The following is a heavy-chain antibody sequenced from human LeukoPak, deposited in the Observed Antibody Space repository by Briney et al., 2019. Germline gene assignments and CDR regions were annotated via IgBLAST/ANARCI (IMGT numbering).Heavy chain of an antibody. V-gene: IGHV4-59*01. Sequence: PSETLSLTCTVSGVSISSYYWSWIRQPPGKGLEWIGYIYYSGNTNFNPSLKSRVTTSVGTTKNQFSLKLSSVTAADTAVYYCARGYGGIYWFFDLWGRGTLVTVSS. J-gene: IGHJ2*01. CDR1: GVSISSYY. CDR2: IYYSGNT. D-gene: IGHD4-23*01. CDR3: ARGYGGIYWFFDL.